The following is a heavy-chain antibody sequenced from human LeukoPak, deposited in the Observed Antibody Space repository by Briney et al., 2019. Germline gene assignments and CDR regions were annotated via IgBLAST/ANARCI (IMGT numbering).Heavy chain of an antibody. CDR1: GFTFSDYY. CDR2: ISSSDSAI. V-gene: IGHV3-11*01. CDR3: ARDRYTYQIPKAFDI. Sequence: PGGSLRLSCAASGFTFSDYYMSWIRQAPGKGLEWVSYISSSDSAIYYADSVKGRFTISRDNAKNSLYLQMNSLRAEDTAVYYCARDRYTYQIPKAFDIWGQGTMVTVSS. D-gene: IGHD3-16*02. J-gene: IGHJ3*02.